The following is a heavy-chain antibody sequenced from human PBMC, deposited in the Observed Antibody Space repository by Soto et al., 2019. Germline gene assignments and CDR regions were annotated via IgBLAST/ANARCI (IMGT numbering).Heavy chain of an antibody. D-gene: IGHD3-16*01. J-gene: IGHJ4*02. V-gene: IGHV4-39*01. CDR1: GGSISSSTYH. CDR3: ATYGGGTGLLDH. CDR2: IYSSGTT. Sequence: QLQLQESGPGLVKPSETLSLTCTVSGGSISSSTYHWGWIRQPPGKGLEWIGNIYSSGTTYYNPSIKSRDTISIDTSKNQFTLKLTSVTAADTAVYYCATYGGGTGLLDHWGQGILVTVSS.